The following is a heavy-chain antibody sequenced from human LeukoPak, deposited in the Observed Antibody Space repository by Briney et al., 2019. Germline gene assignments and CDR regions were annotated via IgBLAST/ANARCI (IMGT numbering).Heavy chain of an antibody. Sequence: SETLSLTRTVSGGSISSSSYYWDWIRQPPGKGLEWIGTIYYSGNTYYNPSLKSRVTISVDTSKNQFSLKLSSVTAADTAVYYCARRYSSGHFDYWGQGTLVTVSS. CDR3: ARRYSSGHFDY. V-gene: IGHV4-39*01. CDR2: IYYSGNT. CDR1: GGSISSSSYY. J-gene: IGHJ4*02. D-gene: IGHD6-19*01.